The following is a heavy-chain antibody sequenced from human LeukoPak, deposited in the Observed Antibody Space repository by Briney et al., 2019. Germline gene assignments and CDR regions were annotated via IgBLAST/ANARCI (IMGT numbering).Heavy chain of an antibody. Sequence: ASVKVSCKASGYTFTSYYMHWVRQAPGQGLEWMGIINPSGGSTSYAQKFQGRVTMTRDTSTSTVYMVLRSLRSDDTAVYYCARDTNYYDSSGYSGDAFDIWGQGTMVTVSS. CDR3: ARDTNYYDSSGYSGDAFDI. D-gene: IGHD3-22*01. CDR1: GYTFTSYY. CDR2: INPSGGST. V-gene: IGHV1-46*01. J-gene: IGHJ3*02.